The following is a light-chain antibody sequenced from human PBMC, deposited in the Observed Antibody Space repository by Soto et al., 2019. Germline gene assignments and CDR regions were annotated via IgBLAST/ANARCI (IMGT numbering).Light chain of an antibody. V-gene: IGLV1-51*01. CDR1: SNDIGGYNY. CDR3: GTWDSSLSAHV. J-gene: IGLJ1*01. Sequence: QSALTQPPSASGSPGQSVTISCTGTSNDIGGYNYVSWYQQLPGTAPKLLIYDNNKRPSGIPDRFSGSKSGTSATLGITGLQTGDEADYYCGTWDSSLSAHVFGTGTKVTVL. CDR2: DNN.